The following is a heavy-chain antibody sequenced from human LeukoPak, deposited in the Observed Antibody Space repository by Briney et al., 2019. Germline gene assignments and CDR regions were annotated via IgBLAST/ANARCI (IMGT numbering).Heavy chain of an antibody. CDR1: GGSISNYY. D-gene: IGHD2-8*01. V-gene: IGHV4-4*09. J-gene: IGHJ4*02. CDR3: ARHVWSWATLDY. Sequence: PSETLSLTCTVSGGSISNYYWSWIRQPPGKGLEWIGYIYSSGSTDYNSSLKSRVTISVDTSKNQFSLKLSSVTAADTAVYYCARHVWSWATLDYWGQGTLVTVSS. CDR2: IYSSGST.